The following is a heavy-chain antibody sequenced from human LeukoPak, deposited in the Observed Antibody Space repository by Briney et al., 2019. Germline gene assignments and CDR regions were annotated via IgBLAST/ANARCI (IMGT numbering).Heavy chain of an antibody. J-gene: IGHJ4*02. Sequence: PSETLSLTCTVSGGSIRSYYWSWIRQPPGKGVEWVGYIYYRGSTNYKPSLRSRVTISVGTSKNQFSLKLSSVTAADTAVYYCARGGYDSLTGYRHSFDYWGQGTLVTVSS. CDR3: ARGGYDSLTGYRHSFDY. CDR1: GGSIRSYY. CDR2: IYYRGST. D-gene: IGHD3-9*01. V-gene: IGHV4-59*01.